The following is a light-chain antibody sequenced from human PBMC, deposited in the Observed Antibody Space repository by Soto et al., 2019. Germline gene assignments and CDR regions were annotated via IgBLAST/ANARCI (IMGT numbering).Light chain of an antibody. V-gene: IGKV3D-15*01. Sequence: ERLIAQSPTILSLSPVEGATLSCMASQSVSSNLAWYQQKPGQAPRLLIYGAFNRATGIPARFSGSGSGTDFTLTISSLQSEDSAVYFCQQYNNWPFSFGQGTRLEIK. CDR2: GAF. CDR3: QQYNNWPFS. CDR1: QSVSSN. J-gene: IGKJ5*01.